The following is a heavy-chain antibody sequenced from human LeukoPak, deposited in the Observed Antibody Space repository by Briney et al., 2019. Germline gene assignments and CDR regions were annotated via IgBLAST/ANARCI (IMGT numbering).Heavy chain of an antibody. CDR1: GFTVSSNY. CDR3: ARDFEVTTMTTSRFDY. V-gene: IGHV3-30*03. J-gene: IGHJ4*02. CDR2: ISYDGSNK. Sequence: GESLRLSCAASGFTVSSNYMSWVRQAPGKGLEWVAVISYDGSNKYYADSMKGRFTISRDNSKNTLYLQMNSLRAEDTAVYYCARDFEVTTMTTSRFDYWGQGTPVTVSS. D-gene: IGHD4-17*01.